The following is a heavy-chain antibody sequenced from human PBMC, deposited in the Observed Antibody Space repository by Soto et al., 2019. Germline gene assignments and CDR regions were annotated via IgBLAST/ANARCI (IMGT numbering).Heavy chain of an antibody. V-gene: IGHV3-7*01. CDR1: GFTFSTFW. CDR3: ARAPMNHYHYYMDV. CDR2: IKQDGSGK. Sequence: GGSLRLSCVASGFTFSTFWMSWVRQAPGKGLEWVANIKQDGSGKYYVASVKGRFTISRDNATNSLYLQMNSLRAEDTAVYYCARAPMNHYHYYMDVRGKGTTGTVSS. J-gene: IGHJ6*03.